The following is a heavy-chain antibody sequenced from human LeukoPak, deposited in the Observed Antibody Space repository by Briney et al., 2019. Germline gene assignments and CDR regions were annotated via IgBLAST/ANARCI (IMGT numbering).Heavy chain of an antibody. CDR2: FDPEDGET. J-gene: IGHJ4*02. CDR1: GYTLTELS. Sequence: ASVKVSCKVSGYTLTELSMHWVRQAPGKGLEWMGGFDPEDGETIYAQKFQGRVTMTEDTSTDTAYMELSSLRPEDTAVYYCAPSFLYDNTPFDYWGQGTLVTVSS. V-gene: IGHV1-24*01. D-gene: IGHD3-22*01. CDR3: APSFLYDNTPFDY.